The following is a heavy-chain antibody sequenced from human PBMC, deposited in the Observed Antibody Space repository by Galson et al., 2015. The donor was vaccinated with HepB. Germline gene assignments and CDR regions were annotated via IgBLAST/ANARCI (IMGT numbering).Heavy chain of an antibody. D-gene: IGHD3-10*01. CDR2: ISYDGSNK. CDR1: GFTFSSYG. J-gene: IGHJ4*02. Sequence: SLRLSCAASGFTFSSYGMHWVRQAPGKGLEWVAVISYDGSNKYYADSVKGRFTISRDNSKNTLYLQMNSLRAEDTAVYYCAKDFRSERFGRYFDYWGQGTLVTVSS. V-gene: IGHV3-30*18. CDR3: AKDFRSERFGRYFDY.